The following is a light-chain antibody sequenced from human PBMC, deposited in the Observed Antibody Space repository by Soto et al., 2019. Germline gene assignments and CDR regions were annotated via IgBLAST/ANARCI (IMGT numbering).Light chain of an antibody. CDR1: QGIRND. CDR2: AAS. Sequence: DIQMTQFPSSLYASVGDRVTSTCRASQGIRNDLGWYQQKPGKAPKRLIYAASSLQSGVPSRFSGSGSGTEFTLTISSLQPEDVATYYCQQYDNPITFGQGTRLEIK. V-gene: IGKV1-17*01. CDR3: QQYDNPIT. J-gene: IGKJ5*01.